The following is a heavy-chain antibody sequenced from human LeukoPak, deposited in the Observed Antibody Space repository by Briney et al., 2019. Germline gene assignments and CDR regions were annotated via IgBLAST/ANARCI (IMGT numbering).Heavy chain of an antibody. V-gene: IGHV1-3*01. J-gene: IGHJ4*02. Sequence: VASVKVSCKASGYTFTSYAMHWVRQAPGQRLEWMGWINAGNGNTKYSQKFQGRVTITRDTSASTAYMGLSSLRSEDTAVYYCARVARLWSGYFDYWGQGTLVTVSS. CDR2: INAGNGNT. CDR3: ARVARLWSGYFDY. D-gene: IGHD2-21*01. CDR1: GYTFTSYA.